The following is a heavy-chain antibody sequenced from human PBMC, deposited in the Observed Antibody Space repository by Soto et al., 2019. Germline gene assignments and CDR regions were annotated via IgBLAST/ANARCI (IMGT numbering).Heavy chain of an antibody. Sequence: QVQLVESEGGVVQPGRSLRLSCAVSGFTVSTYGMHWLCQAPGKGLEWVAVISRDGGTKYYADSVKGRFTISRDNSRNTLFLEMNSLRGDDMAVYYCTGEVASGYWGQGTLVTVSS. J-gene: IGHJ4*02. D-gene: IGHD2-8*02. CDR3: TGEVASGY. V-gene: IGHV3-30*03. CDR2: ISRDGGTK. CDR1: GFTVSTYG.